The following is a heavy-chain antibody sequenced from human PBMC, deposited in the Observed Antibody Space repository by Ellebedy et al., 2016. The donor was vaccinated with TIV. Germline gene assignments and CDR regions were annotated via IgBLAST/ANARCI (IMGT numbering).Heavy chain of an antibody. CDR2: ISSGSSTI. CDR1: GFIFSTYS. CDR3: CRRGLGQDNAFDI. D-gene: IGHD2-15*01. Sequence: GGSLRLSCATSGFIFSTYSMNWVRQAPGKGLEWVSYISSGSSTIYYADSVKGRFTISRDNSKNSLYLQMNSLRTEDTALYYCCRRGLGQDNAFDIWGQGTMVTVSS. V-gene: IGHV3-48*04. J-gene: IGHJ3*02.